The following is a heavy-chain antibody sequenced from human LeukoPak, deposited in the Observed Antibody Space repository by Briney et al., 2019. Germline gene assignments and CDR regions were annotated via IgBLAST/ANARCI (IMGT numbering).Heavy chain of an antibody. D-gene: IGHD5-12*01. V-gene: IGHV3-30-3*01. CDR2: LSYDGSSK. CDR1: GFTFSSYA. CDR3: ARDSSDIVADYYFDY. J-gene: IGHJ4*02. Sequence: PGGSLRLSCAASGFTFSSYAMHWVRQAPGKGLEWVAVLSYDGSSKDYADSVTGRFTISRDNSKNTLYVQMNSLRAEDTALYYCARDSSDIVADYYFDYWGQGTLVTVSS.